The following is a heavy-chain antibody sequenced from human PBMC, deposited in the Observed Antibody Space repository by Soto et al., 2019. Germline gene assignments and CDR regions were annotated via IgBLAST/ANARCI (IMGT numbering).Heavy chain of an antibody. J-gene: IGHJ5*02. CDR3: ATHTSGSRNGPHT. CDR1: GGSIKNTGAN. D-gene: IGHD1-26*01. CDR2: VYYTGTT. V-gene: IGHV4-39*01. Sequence: QLQLHEAGPGLVKPSETLSLTCTVSGGSIKNTGANWGWVRQPPGKGLEWIGSVYYTGTTYYNPSLQSRVTISIDTSKNQYSLSVNSVAAADTAVYYCATHTSGSRNGPHTWGQGTLVTVSS.